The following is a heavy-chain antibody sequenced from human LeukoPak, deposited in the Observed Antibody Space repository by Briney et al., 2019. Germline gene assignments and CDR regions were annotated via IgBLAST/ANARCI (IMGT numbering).Heavy chain of an antibody. CDR1: GFTFSSYA. D-gene: IGHD6-6*01. CDR2: K. CDR3: ARVFRGSSDY. Sequence: PGRSLRLSCAASGFTFSSYAMHWVRQAPGKGLEWVAVKYYADSVKGRFTISRDNSKNTLYLQMNSLRAEDTAGYYCARVFRGSSDYWGQGTLVTVSS. V-gene: IGHV3-30*01. J-gene: IGHJ4*02.